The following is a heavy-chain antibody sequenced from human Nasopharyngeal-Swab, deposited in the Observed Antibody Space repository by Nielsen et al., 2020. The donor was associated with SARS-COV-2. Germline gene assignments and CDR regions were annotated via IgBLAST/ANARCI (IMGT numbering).Heavy chain of an antibody. Sequence: GESLKISCAASGFTLSKFDMHWVRQVTGKGLEWVSAIGTAGDTYYPGSVKGRFTISRENAKNSLYLQMNSLRAGDTAVYYCARASVAGTYYYYYGMDVWGQGTTVTVSS. J-gene: IGHJ6*02. CDR3: ARASVAGTYYYYYGMDV. CDR1: GFTLSKFD. D-gene: IGHD6-19*01. V-gene: IGHV3-13*01. CDR2: IGTAGDT.